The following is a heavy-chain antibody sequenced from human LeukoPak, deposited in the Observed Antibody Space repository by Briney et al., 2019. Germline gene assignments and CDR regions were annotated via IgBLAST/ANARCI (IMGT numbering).Heavy chain of an antibody. Sequence: GGSLRLSCAASGFTFSNAWMNWVRQAPGKGLEWVSYISSSGSTMYYADSVKGRFTISRDNAKNSLYLQMNSLRAEDTAVYYCARRPDFDYWGQGTLVTVSS. CDR3: ARRPDFDY. CDR1: GFTFSNAW. D-gene: IGHD1-14*01. J-gene: IGHJ4*02. V-gene: IGHV3-48*03. CDR2: ISSSGSTM.